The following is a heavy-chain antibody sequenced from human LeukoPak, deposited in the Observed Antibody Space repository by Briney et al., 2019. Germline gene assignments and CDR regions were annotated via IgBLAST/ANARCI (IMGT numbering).Heavy chain of an antibody. CDR1: GFTFSSYE. Sequence: PGGSLRLSCAASGFTFSSYEMNWVRQAPGKGLAWVSYISSSGSTIYYADSVKGRFTISRDNAKNSLYLQMNSLRAEDTAVYYCAKDALHSSGWYYYYMDVWGKGTTVTISS. CDR3: AKDALHSSGWYYYYMDV. CDR2: ISSSGSTI. J-gene: IGHJ6*03. D-gene: IGHD6-19*01. V-gene: IGHV3-48*03.